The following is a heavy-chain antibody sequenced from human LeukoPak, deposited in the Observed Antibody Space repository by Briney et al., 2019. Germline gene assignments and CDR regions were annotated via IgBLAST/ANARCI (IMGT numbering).Heavy chain of an antibody. CDR2: ISSSSSTI. Sequence: GGSLRLSCAASGFTFSSYSMNWVRQAPGKGLEWVSYISSSSSTIYYADSVKGRFTISRDNAKNSLYLQMNSLRAEDTAVYYCARDHGYFDWLLYAFDIWGQGTMVTVSS. J-gene: IGHJ3*02. CDR3: ARDHGYFDWLLYAFDI. V-gene: IGHV3-48*01. CDR1: GFTFSSYS. D-gene: IGHD3-9*01.